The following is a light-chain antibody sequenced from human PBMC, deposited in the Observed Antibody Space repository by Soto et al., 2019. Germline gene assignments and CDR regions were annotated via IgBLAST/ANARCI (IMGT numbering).Light chain of an antibody. Sequence: DIQMTQSPASLSASVGDRVTITCRASQSITNYLNGYQQKPGKAPKLLIYAASSLQSGVPSRFSGSESGTDFTLSISSLQPEDFATYYCQQSYSTPWPFGQWTKVEIK. V-gene: IGKV1-39*01. CDR2: AAS. CDR3: QQSYSTPWP. CDR1: QSITNY. J-gene: IGKJ1*01.